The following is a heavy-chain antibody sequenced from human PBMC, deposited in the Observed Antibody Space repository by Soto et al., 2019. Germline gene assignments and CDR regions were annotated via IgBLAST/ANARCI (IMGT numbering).Heavy chain of an antibody. CDR1: GFTFNTYS. CDR3: ARDTAYAFDY. V-gene: IGHV3-48*01. J-gene: IGHJ4*02. D-gene: IGHD2-21*01. Sequence: EVQLVESGGGLVQPGGSLRLSCAASGFTFNTYSMNWVRQAPGKGLEWVSYIDRSATNIHYADSVKGRFTISRDNAKDSLYVQMNSLRAEDTAVYYFARDTAYAFDYWGQGILVTVSS. CDR2: IDRSATNI.